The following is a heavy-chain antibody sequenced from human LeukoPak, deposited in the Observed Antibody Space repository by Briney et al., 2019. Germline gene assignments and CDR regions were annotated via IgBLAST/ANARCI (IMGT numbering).Heavy chain of an antibody. CDR1: GGSISDYY. Sequence: SETLSLTCTVSGGSISDYYWTWIRQPPENGLEWIGYIHSIGGTNYNPSLKSRVTISVDTSKNQFSLKLSSVTAADTAVYYCARHDVYYYGSGSYLCGFDPWGQGTLVTVSS. V-gene: IGHV4-59*08. CDR3: ARHDVYYYGSGSYLCGFDP. CDR2: IHSIGGT. J-gene: IGHJ5*02. D-gene: IGHD3-10*01.